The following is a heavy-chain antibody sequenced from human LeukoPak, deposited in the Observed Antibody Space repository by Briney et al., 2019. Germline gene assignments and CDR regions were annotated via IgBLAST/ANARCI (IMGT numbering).Heavy chain of an antibody. Sequence: GGSLRLSCAASGFTFSSYAMHWVRQAPGKGLEWVAVISYDGSNKYNADSVKGRFTISRDNSKNTLYLQMNSLRAEDTAVYYCARGGAYYDILTDPSDYWGQGTLVTVSS. J-gene: IGHJ4*02. CDR2: ISYDGSNK. CDR1: GFTFSSYA. V-gene: IGHV3-30*04. CDR3: ARGGAYYDILTDPSDY. D-gene: IGHD3-9*01.